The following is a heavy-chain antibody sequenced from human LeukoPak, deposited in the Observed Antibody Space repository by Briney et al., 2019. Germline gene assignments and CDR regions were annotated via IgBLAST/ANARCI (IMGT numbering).Heavy chain of an antibody. CDR1: GFTFSSYG. CDR2: ISYDGSNK. V-gene: IGHV3-30*03. Sequence: QPGGSLRLSCAASGFTFSSYGMHWVRQAPGKGLEWVAVISYDGSNKYYADSVKGRFTISRDNSKNTLYLQMNSLRAEDTAVYYCARRRGYSGYDLDYWGQGTLVTVSS. J-gene: IGHJ4*02. D-gene: IGHD5-12*01. CDR3: ARRRGYSGYDLDY.